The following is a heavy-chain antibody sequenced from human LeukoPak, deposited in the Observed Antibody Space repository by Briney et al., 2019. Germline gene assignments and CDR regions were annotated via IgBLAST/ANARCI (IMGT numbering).Heavy chain of an antibody. Sequence: GGSLRLSCAASGFTFSAYGMHWVRQAPGKGLEWVSYISNRGTTIYYTDSVKGRFTISRDNAKNSLYLQMNSLRAEDTAIYYCASYIRAPFDVWGQGTMVTVSS. CDR2: ISNRGTTI. CDR1: GFTFSAYG. J-gene: IGHJ3*01. D-gene: IGHD3-10*01. CDR3: ASYIRAPFDV. V-gene: IGHV3-48*04.